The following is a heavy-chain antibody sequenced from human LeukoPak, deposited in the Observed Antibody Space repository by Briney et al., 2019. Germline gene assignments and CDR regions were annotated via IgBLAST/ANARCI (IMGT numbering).Heavy chain of an antibody. CDR1: GGSISSYY. CDR3: AREGEYSSSSGAYYFDS. Sequence: SETLSLTCTVSGGSISSYYWSWIRQPAGKGLEWIGRIYTSGSTNYNPSLKSRVTMSVDTSKNQFSLKLSSVTAADTAVYYRAREGEYSSSSGAYYFDSWGQGTLVTVSS. J-gene: IGHJ4*02. V-gene: IGHV4-4*07. CDR2: IYTSGST. D-gene: IGHD6-6*01.